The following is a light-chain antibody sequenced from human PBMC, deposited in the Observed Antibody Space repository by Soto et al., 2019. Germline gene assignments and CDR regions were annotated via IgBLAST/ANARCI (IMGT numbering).Light chain of an antibody. CDR3: SSYTSSNTQI. V-gene: IGLV2-14*01. J-gene: IGLJ2*01. CDR1: SSDVGGYNY. Sequence: QSALTQPASVSGSPGQSITISCTGASSDVGGYNYVSWHQQHPGKPPKLLIYEVTNRPSGISNRFSASRSGNTASLTISGLQTEVEADYYCSSYTSSNTQIFGGGTKLTVL. CDR2: EVT.